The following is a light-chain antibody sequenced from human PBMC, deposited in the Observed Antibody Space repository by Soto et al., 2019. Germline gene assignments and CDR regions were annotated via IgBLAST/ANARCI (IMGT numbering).Light chain of an antibody. CDR1: QRSNNY. V-gene: IGKV1-39*01. J-gene: IGKJ1*01. CDR3: QQSYITPWR. CDR2: AAS. Sequence: QMTQSPSSLSASVGDRITITCRASQRSNNYLNWYQHKPGKAPKLLIHAASSLQNGVPPRFGGSASGTNCTLAISGLQAEDCATYSCQQSYITPWRFGQATKVEIK.